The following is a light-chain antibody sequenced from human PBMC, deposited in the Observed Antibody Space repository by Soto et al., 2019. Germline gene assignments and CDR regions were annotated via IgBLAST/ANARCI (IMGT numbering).Light chain of an antibody. Sequence: DIQMTQSPSTLSASVGDRVTITCRASQSISDWLAWFQQKPLKSPKLLIYKASTLKSGVPSRFSGSGSGTEFTLTISSLQPDDFATYYCQQYNSYSWTFGQGTKVDIK. CDR1: QSISDW. CDR2: KAS. J-gene: IGKJ1*01. CDR3: QQYNSYSWT. V-gene: IGKV1-5*03.